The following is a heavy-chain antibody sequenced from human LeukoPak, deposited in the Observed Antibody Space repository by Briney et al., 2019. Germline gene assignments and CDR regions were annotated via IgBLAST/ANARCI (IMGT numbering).Heavy chain of an antibody. CDR2: ICTSGIT. D-gene: IGHD1-14*01. J-gene: IGHJ5*02. CDR3: ARQARDGTDNYFDP. CDR1: GGSISGHY. Sequence: PSVTLSLTCTVSGGSISGHYWSWIRQSPGRGLEWIGNICTSGITKYNPSLNSRVTILIDTSKSQVYLKVRSMTAADTAVYYCARQARDGTDNYFDPWGQGTLVTVSS. V-gene: IGHV4-4*09.